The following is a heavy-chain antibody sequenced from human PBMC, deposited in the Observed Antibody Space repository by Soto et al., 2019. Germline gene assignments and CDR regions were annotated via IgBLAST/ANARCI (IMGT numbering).Heavy chain of an antibody. CDR1: GFTFDDNA. CDR2: INWKSDI. J-gene: IGHJ6*02. Sequence: GGSLRLSCAVSGFTFDDNAMHWVRQAPEKGLEWVSGINWKSDIGYADSVKGRFTISRDNAENSLYLQMNSLRAEDTAVYYCARDSIVVVPAAISYYYYGMDVWGQGTTVTVSS. D-gene: IGHD2-2*02. V-gene: IGHV3-9*01. CDR3: ARDSIVVVPAAISYYYYGMDV.